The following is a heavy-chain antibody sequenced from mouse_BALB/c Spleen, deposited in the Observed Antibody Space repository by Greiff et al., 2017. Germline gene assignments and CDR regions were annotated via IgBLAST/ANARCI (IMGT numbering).Heavy chain of an antibody. CDR3: TVLDSSGYPSDY. D-gene: IGHD3-2*01. CDR1: GFNIKDYY. CDR2: IDPENGDT. Sequence: VQLQQSGAELVRPGASVKLSCTASGFNIKDYYMHWVKQRPEQGLEWIGWIDPENGDTEYAPKFQGKATMTADTSSNTAYLQLSSLTSEDTAVYYCTVLDSSGYPSDYWGQGTTRTGSS. J-gene: IGHJ2*01. V-gene: IGHV14-4*02.